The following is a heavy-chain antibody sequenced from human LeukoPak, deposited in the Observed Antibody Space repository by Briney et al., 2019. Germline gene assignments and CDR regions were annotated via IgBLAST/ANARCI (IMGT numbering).Heavy chain of an antibody. CDR3: ASPISTYYDFWSGYYPPPLDY. CDR2: ISYDGSNK. D-gene: IGHD3-3*01. CDR1: GFTFSSYA. J-gene: IGHJ4*02. V-gene: IGHV3-30-3*01. Sequence: GGSLRLSCAASGFTFSSYAMHWVRQAPGKGLEWVAVISYDGSNKYYADSVKGRFTISRDNSKNTLYLQMNSLRAEDTAVYYCASPISTYYDFWSGYYPPPLDYWGQGTLVTVSS.